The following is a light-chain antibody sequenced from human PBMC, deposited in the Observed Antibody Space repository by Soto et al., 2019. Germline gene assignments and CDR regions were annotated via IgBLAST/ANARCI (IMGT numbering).Light chain of an antibody. CDR3: QQYDSYSWT. CDR2: KAS. CDR1: ESISTY. Sequence: DIQMTQSPSTLSAIVGDRVTITCRASESISTYLAWYQQKPGKAPKLLIYKASNLERGVPSRFSGSGSGTEFTLTISSLQPDDFATYYCQQYDSYSWTFGQGTKVEIK. J-gene: IGKJ1*01. V-gene: IGKV1-5*03.